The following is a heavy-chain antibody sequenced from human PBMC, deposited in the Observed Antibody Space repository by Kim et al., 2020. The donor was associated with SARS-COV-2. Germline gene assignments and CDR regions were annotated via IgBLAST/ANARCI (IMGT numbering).Heavy chain of an antibody. Sequence: PGKGSEWKGIISPEAPSTRYSPSFQGQVTISADKSINTAYLQWSSLRASDTAMYYCARWIGYVRDYWGQGTLVTVSS. CDR3: ARWIGYVRDY. V-gene: IGHV5-51*01. CDR2: ISPEAPST. D-gene: IGHD5-18*01. J-gene: IGHJ4*02.